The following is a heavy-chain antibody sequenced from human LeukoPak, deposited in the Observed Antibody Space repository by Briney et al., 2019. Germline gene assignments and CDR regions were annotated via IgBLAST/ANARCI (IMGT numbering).Heavy chain of an antibody. D-gene: IGHD1-14*01. CDR1: GGSFSSYT. J-gene: IGHJ4*02. CDR2: IIPFFGSA. Sequence: GASVKVSCKASGGSFSSYTIAWVREAPGEGLEWLGGIIPFFGSANYAQKFQGRVTITGDESTSTAFMELSSLRSEDTAVYYCATPPPRTTTSRPYYFAYWNQGSFITVSS. CDR3: ATPPPRTTTSRPYYFAY. V-gene: IGHV1-69*01.